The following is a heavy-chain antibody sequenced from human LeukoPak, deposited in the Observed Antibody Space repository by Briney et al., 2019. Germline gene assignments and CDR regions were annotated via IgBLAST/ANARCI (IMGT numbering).Heavy chain of an antibody. CDR1: GFTFSSYA. Sequence: GGSLRLSCAASGFTFSSYAMSWVRQAPGKGLEWVSAISGSGGSTYYADSVKGRFTISRDNSKNTVYLQMNSLRADDTAVYYCARDIGIDAFDIWGQGTMATVSS. V-gene: IGHV3-23*01. CDR2: ISGSGGST. CDR3: ARDIGIDAFDI. J-gene: IGHJ3*02. D-gene: IGHD1-26*01.